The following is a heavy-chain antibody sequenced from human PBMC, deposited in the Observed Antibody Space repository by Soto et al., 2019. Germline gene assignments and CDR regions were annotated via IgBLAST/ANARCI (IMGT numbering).Heavy chain of an antibody. Sequence: QLQLQESGSGLVKASQTLSLSCAVSGGSVNSAGYSWSWIRQPPGKGLEGIGYIYHSGSNYYNLSLKSRVTTSLDRSNNHFSLILSSVTAADTALYYCARVPIYYDSSGFYHYGTFDIWGQGTLVTVSS. CDR3: ARVPIYYDSSGFYHYGTFDI. CDR2: IYHSGSN. J-gene: IGHJ3*02. V-gene: IGHV4-30-2*01. CDR1: GGSVNSAGYS. D-gene: IGHD3-22*01.